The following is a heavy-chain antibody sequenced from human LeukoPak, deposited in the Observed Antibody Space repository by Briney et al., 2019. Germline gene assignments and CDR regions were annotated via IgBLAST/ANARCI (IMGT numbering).Heavy chain of an antibody. CDR2: ITTYNGNT. Sequence: ASVKVSCKASGYTFTSYDINWVRQATGQGLEWMGWITTYNGNTNYAQKLQGRVTMTTDTSTSTAYMELRSLRSDDTAVYYCAKDDIAVAGTFDYWGQGTLVTVSS. D-gene: IGHD6-19*01. J-gene: IGHJ4*02. CDR3: AKDDIAVAGTFDY. CDR1: GYTFTSYD. V-gene: IGHV1-18*01.